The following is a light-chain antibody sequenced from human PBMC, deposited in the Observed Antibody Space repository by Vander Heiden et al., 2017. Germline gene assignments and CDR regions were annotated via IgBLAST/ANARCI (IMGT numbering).Light chain of an antibody. Sequence: SYDLIQAPSVSVSPGQTASITCSGNKLGDKDVFWYQQKAGQSPVMVIYEGDKRPSSIPERFTGSKSGNTATLTLHGAPSLDDADYSCPISNENRAPFSWGTVLTVL. CDR1: KLGDKD. CDR2: EGD. V-gene: IGLV3-1*01. J-gene: IGLJ3*02. CDR3: PISNENRAP.